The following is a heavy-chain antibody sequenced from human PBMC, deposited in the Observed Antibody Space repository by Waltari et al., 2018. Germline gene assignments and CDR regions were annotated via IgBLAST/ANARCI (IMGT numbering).Heavy chain of an antibody. D-gene: IGHD6-6*01. Sequence: QVQLVQSGAEVKKPGASVKVSCKGSGYTFTSYNIHWVRQATGQGLEWMGWINPSSGGTNYAQKCQGRVTRTRNTSISTAYMELSRLRSDDTAVYYCARDPYSSSGRYNWFDPWGQGTLVTVSS. J-gene: IGHJ5*02. V-gene: IGHV1-2*02. CDR2: INPSSGGT. CDR1: GYTFTSYN. CDR3: ARDPYSSSGRYNWFDP.